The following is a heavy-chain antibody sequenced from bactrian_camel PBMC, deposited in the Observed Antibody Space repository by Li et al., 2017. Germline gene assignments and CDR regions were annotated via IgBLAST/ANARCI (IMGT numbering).Heavy chain of an antibody. CDR1: GYIGKTVC. CDR2: VDSDGST. D-gene: IGHD1*01. J-gene: IGHJ4*01. Sequence: HVQLVESGGGSVEAGGSLRLSCTASGYIGKTVCMGWFRQAPGKEREGVASVDSDGSTNYADSVKGRFTISQDNAKNVMSLQMNDLKPEDTAMYYCAAKRSQTSLYCNTGRMVGSYAYWGQGTQVTVS. V-gene: IGHV3S53*01. CDR3: AAKRSQTSLYCNTGRMVGSYAY.